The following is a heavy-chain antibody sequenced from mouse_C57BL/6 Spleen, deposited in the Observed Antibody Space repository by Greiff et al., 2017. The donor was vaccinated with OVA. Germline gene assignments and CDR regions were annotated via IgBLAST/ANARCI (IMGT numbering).Heavy chain of an antibody. D-gene: IGHD4-1*01. J-gene: IGHJ2*01. CDR2: ISSGSSTI. CDR3: ARNWDYFDY. CDR1: GFTFSDYG. V-gene: IGHV5-17*01. Sequence: DVQLVESGGGLVKPGGSLKLSCAASGFTFSDYGMHWVRQAPEKGLEWVAYISSGSSTIYSADTVKGRFTISIDNAKNTLFLQMTSLRSEYTAMYYCARNWDYFDYWGQGTTLTVSS.